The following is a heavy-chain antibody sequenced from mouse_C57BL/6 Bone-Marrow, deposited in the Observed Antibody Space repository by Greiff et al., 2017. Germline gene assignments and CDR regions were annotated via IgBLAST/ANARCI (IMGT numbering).Heavy chain of an antibody. Sequence: QVQLQQPGAELVMPGASVKLSCKASGYTFTSYWMHWVKQRPGQGLEWIGEIDPSDSYTNYNQKFKGKSTLTVDKSSSTAYMQLSSLTSEDSAVYYCARGHYYEDYGYWGQGTTLSVSS. D-gene: IGHD1-2*01. J-gene: IGHJ2*01. CDR2: IDPSDSYT. CDR3: ARGHYYEDYGY. V-gene: IGHV1-69*01. CDR1: GYTFTSYW.